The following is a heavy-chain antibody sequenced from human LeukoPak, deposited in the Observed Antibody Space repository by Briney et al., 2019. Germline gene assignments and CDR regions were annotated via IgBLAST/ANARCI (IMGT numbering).Heavy chain of an antibody. CDR2: IHPGRGDT. D-gene: IGHD7-27*01. CDR3: ARDHNWGPDY. CDR1: GYTLTDHY. V-gene: IGHV1-2*02. Sequence: ASVKVSCMALGYTLTDHYFHWLRQAPGQGIEWMGWIHPGRGDTNIAQKFQGRVSLTRDMSISTAYMELSRLTSDDPAVYYCARDHNWGPDYWGQGTLVSVSS. J-gene: IGHJ4*02.